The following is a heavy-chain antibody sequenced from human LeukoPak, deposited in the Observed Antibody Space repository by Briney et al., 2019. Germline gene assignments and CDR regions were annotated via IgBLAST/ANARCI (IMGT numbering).Heavy chain of an antibody. CDR1: GFTFSDYY. CDR2: ISGSSGYT. J-gene: IGHJ4*02. D-gene: IGHD1-1*01. Sequence: KPGGSLRLSCAASGFTFSDYYMSWIRQAPGKGLEWVSYISGSSGYTKYADSVKGRFTISRDNAKNSLYLQVNSLRAEHTAVYYCRKGTRTTAYYYCWGQGTPVTVSS. CDR3: RKGTRTTAYYYC. V-gene: IGHV3-11*06.